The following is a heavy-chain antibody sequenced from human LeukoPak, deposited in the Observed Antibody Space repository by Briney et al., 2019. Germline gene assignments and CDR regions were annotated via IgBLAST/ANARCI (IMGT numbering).Heavy chain of an antibody. CDR2: IYTSGST. Sequence: SETLSPTCTVSGGSISSYYWSWIRQPAGKGLEWIGRIYTSGSTNYNPSLKSRVTMSVDTSKNQFSLKLSSVTAADTAVYYCARVIAARPLGAFDIWGQGTMVTVSS. CDR3: ARVIAARPLGAFDI. V-gene: IGHV4-4*07. J-gene: IGHJ3*02. CDR1: GGSISSYY. D-gene: IGHD6-6*01.